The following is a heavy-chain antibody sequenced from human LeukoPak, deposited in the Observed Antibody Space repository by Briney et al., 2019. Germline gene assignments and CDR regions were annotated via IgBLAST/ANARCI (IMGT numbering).Heavy chain of an antibody. CDR2: ISAYNGNT. J-gene: IGHJ6*02. D-gene: IGHD6-19*01. Sequence: ASVTVSCKASGYTFTSYGISWVRQAPGQGLEWMGWISAYNGNTNYAQKLQGRVTMTTDTSTSTAYMELRSLRSDDTAVYYCARDLSSGWSYYYYYYGMDVWGQGTTVTVSS. CDR3: ARDLSSGWSYYYYYYGMDV. V-gene: IGHV1-18*01. CDR1: GYTFTSYG.